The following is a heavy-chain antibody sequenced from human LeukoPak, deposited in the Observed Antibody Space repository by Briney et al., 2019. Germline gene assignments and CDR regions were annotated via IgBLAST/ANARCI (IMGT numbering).Heavy chain of an antibody. CDR1: GFTFSSYS. CDR2: ISSSSSYI. V-gene: IGHV3-21*01. CDR3: ASSPLLPYYFDY. Sequence: GGSLRLSCAASGFTFSSYSMNWVRQAPGKGLEWVSSISSSSSYIYYADSVKGRFTISRDNAKNSLYLQINSLRAEDTAVYYCASSPLLPYYFDYWGQGTLVTVSS. D-gene: IGHD2/OR15-2a*01. J-gene: IGHJ4*02.